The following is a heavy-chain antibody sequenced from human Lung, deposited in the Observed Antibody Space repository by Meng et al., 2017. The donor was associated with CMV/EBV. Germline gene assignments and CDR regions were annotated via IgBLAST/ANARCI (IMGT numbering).Heavy chain of an antibody. CDR3: ASIAAAGDTPFDY. CDR1: GFTFSRFW. D-gene: IGHD6-13*01. Sequence: GGSLRLXCTASGFTFSRFWMSWVRQAPGKGLEWVANIKQDGTEKSYVDSVKGRFTISRDNAKNSLYLQMNRLRAEDTAVYYCASIAAAGDTPFDYWGQGTLVTVSS. CDR2: IKQDGTEK. J-gene: IGHJ4*02. V-gene: IGHV3-7*01.